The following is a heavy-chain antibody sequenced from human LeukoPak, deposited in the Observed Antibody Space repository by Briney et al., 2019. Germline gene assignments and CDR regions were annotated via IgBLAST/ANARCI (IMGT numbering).Heavy chain of an antibody. CDR2: MNPNSWNT. J-gene: IGHJ6*03. Sequence: ASVKVSCKASGYTFTSYDIHWVRQATGQGLEWMGWMNPNSWNTGYAQKFQGRVTMTRNTSISTAYMELSSLRSEDTAVYYCARGLRYCTNGVCYRGSPHYYYYMDVWGKGTTVTVSS. V-gene: IGHV1-8*01. CDR1: GYTFTSYD. D-gene: IGHD2-8*01. CDR3: ARGLRYCTNGVCYRGSPHYYYYMDV.